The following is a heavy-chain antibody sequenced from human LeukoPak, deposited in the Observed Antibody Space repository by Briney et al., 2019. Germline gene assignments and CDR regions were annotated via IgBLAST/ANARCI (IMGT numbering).Heavy chain of an antibody. V-gene: IGHV3-30*02. J-gene: IGHJ3*02. CDR3: AKDYLYGILEWLSTGAFDI. CDR1: GFTFSSYG. D-gene: IGHD3-3*01. CDR2: IRYDGTNK. Sequence: PGASLRLSCAASGFTFSSYGMHWVRQAPGPGLEWVAFIRYDGTNKYYADSVNGRFTISRDNSKNTLYLQMNSLKAEDTSEYYCAKDYLYGILEWLSTGAFDIWGQGTMVTVSS.